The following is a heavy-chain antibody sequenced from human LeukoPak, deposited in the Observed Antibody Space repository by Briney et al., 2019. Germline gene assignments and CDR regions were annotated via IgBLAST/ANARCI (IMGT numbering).Heavy chain of an antibody. J-gene: IGHJ3*02. Sequence: SETLSLTCTVSGGSISGYYWSWIRQPPGKGLEWIGYINYSGSTNYNPSLKSRVTISVDRSKNQFSLKLSSVTAADTAVYYCVRGYYYDSSGYWVRAFDIWGQGTMVTVSS. CDR2: INYSGST. V-gene: IGHV4-59*12. D-gene: IGHD3-22*01. CDR1: GGSISGYY. CDR3: VRGYYYDSSGYWVRAFDI.